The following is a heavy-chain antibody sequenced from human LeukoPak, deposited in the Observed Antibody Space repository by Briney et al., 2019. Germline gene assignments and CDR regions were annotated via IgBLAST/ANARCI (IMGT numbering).Heavy chain of an antibody. V-gene: IGHV3-21*01. CDR3: ARTDSGGYYVHFDS. Sequence: GGSLRLSCAASGFTFSSYSMNWVRQAPGKGLEWVSSISSSSSYIYYADSVKGRFTISRDNAKNSLYLHMNSLRAEDTAVYYCARTDSGGYYVHFDSWGQGTLVTVSS. CDR2: ISSSSSYI. J-gene: IGHJ4*02. D-gene: IGHD1-26*01. CDR1: GFTFSSYS.